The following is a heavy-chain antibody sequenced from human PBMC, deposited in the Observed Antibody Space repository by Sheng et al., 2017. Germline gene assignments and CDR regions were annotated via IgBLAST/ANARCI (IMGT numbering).Heavy chain of an antibody. CDR3: ARDMSYQGAFDI. D-gene: IGHD2-2*01. V-gene: IGHV3-21*01. J-gene: IGHJ3*02. CDR1: GFTFSSYS. CDR2: ISSSSSYI. Sequence: EVQLVESGGGLVKPGGSLRLSCAASGFTFSSYSMNWVRQAPGKGLEWVSSISSSSSYIYYADSVKGRFTISRDNAKNSLYLQMNSLRAEDTAVYYCARDMSYQGAFDIWGQGTMVTVSS.